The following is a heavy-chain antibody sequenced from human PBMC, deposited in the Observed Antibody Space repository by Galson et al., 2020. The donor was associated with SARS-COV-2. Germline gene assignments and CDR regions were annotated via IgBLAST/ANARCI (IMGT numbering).Heavy chain of an antibody. Sequence: QLGESLKISCAASGFTFSSYGMHWVRQAPGKGLEWVAVISYDGSNKYYADSVKGRFTISRDNSKNTLYLQMNSLRAEDTAVYYCAKEGRGGELLGLDYWGQGTLVTVSS. CDR2: ISYDGSNK. CDR1: GFTFSSYG. J-gene: IGHJ4*02. CDR3: AKEGRGGELLGLDY. V-gene: IGHV3-30*18. D-gene: IGHD3-10*01.